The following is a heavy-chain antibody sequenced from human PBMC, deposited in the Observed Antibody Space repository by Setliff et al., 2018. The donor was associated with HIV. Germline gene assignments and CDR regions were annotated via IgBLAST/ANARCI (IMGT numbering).Heavy chain of an antibody. Sequence: GGSLRLSCIASGFSFNNYWMSWVRQAPGKRPEWVANIKGDGSETYYVDSVKGRFTISRDNSKNTLYLQMNSLRAEDTAVYYRARGVFDYWGQGALVTVSS. CDR3: ARGVFDY. CDR2: IKGDGSET. V-gene: IGHV3-7*03. J-gene: IGHJ4*02. CDR1: GFSFNNYW.